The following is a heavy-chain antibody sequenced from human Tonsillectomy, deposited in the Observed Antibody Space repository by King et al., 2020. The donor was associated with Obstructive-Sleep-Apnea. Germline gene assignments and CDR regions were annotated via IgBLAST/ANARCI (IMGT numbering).Heavy chain of an antibody. CDR1: GFTFSSYS. V-gene: IGHV3-21*01. Sequence: VQLVQSGGGLVKPGGSLRLSCAASGFTFSSYSMNWVRQAPGKGLEWVSSISSSSSYIYYADSVKGRFTISRDNAKNSLYLQMNSLRAEATAVYYCARDRILTGYSTPFDYWGQGTLVTVSS. CDR2: ISSSSSYI. CDR3: ARDRILTGYSTPFDY. D-gene: IGHD3-9*01. J-gene: IGHJ4*02.